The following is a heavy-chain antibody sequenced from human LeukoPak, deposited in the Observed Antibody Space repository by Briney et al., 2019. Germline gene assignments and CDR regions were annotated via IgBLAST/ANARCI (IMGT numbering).Heavy chain of an antibody. CDR1: GGSISAYY. CDR3: ARGIYCSGTTCYYYYYYMDV. V-gene: IGHV4-4*07. Sequence: SETLSLTCTVSGGSISAYYWSWIRQPAGKGLEWIGRIYTSGSTNYNPSLKSRVTMSLDTSKNQFSLKLRSVTAADTALYCCARGIYCSGTTCYYYYYYMDVWGKGTTVTVSS. CDR2: IYTSGST. J-gene: IGHJ6*03. D-gene: IGHD2-2*01.